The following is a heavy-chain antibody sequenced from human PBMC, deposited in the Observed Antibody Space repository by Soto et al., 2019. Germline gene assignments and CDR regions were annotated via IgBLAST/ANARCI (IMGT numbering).Heavy chain of an antibody. J-gene: IGHJ1*01. D-gene: IGHD3-9*01. CDR2: IYPVDSDT. Sequence: PRGALKISGKGFGYSFSSYWSGRVRQKTRKSLEGMGIIYPVDSDTRYSPSFQGQVTISADKSISTAYLQWSSLKASDTAMYYCARQGDYDILTGYYGLAEYFQHWGQGTLVTVSS. CDR3: ARQGDYDILTGYYGLAEYFQH. CDR1: GYSFSSYW. V-gene: IGHV5-51*01.